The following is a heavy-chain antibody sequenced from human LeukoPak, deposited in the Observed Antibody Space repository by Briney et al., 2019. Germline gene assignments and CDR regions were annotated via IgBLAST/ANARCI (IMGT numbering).Heavy chain of an antibody. J-gene: IGHJ2*01. Sequence: SETLSLTCVVYGGSFSGYSWSWIRQPPGKGLEWIGEINQRRNTNYNPSLKSRVTISIDTSKNQFSLKLSSVTAADMALYYCARHGWHAWYFDLWGRGTLVTVSS. CDR1: GGSFSGYS. V-gene: IGHV4-34*01. CDR2: INQRRNT. CDR3: ARHGWHAWYFDL. D-gene: IGHD6-19*01.